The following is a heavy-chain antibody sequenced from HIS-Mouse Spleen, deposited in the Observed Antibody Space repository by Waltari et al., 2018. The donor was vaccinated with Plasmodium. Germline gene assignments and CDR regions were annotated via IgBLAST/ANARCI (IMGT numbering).Heavy chain of an antibody. Sequence: QLQLQESGPGLVKPSETLSLTCTVSGGSISSRRYYWGWIRQPPGKGLEWIGSIYHSGSTYYNPSLKSRVTISVDTSKNQFSLKLSSVTAADTAVYYCARDRITGTSYFDYWGQGTLVTVSS. J-gene: IGHJ4*02. CDR3: ARDRITGTSYFDY. CDR1: GGSISSRRYY. V-gene: IGHV4-39*07. CDR2: IYHSGST. D-gene: IGHD1-7*01.